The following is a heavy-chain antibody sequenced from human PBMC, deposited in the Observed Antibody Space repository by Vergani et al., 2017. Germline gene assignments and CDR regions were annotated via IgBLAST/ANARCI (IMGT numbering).Heavy chain of an antibody. CDR1: GFTFTAHG. V-gene: IGHV3-23*01. D-gene: IGHD2-21*01. CDR3: SDLDGDDGFSPF. Sequence: EVQLLESGGGSAQPGESLRLSCVASGFTFTAHGLNWVRQAPGKGLEWVSGISGQNFRTHYADSVNGRFTISRDDSKNTVYLQINSLRAEDKAFYYCSDLDGDDGFSPFWGQGTLVTVSS. CDR2: ISGQNFRT. J-gene: IGHJ4*02.